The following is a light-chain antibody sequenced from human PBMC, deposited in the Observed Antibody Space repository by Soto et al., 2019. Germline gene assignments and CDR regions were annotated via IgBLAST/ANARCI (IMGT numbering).Light chain of an antibody. CDR2: EVN. V-gene: IGLV2-14*01. CDR1: SSDIGGYNF. CDR3: CSYAGSTTSVL. J-gene: IGLJ2*01. Sequence: QSALTQPASVSGSPGQSITISCTGTSSDIGGYNFVSWYQHHPGKAPKLMIYEVNNRPSGVPDRFSASKSGNTATLSISGLHLDDEADYYCCSYAGSTTSVLFGGGTKLTVL.